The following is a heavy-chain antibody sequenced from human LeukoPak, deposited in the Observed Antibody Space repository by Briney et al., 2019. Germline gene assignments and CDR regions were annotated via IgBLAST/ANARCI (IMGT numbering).Heavy chain of an antibody. V-gene: IGHV4-61*08. D-gene: IGHD1-14*01. Sequence: SETLSLTCTVSGDSVASGGYYWGWIRQPPGKGLEWIGYIYYSGSTNYNPSLKSRVTISVDTSKNQFSLKLSSVTAADTAVYYCARRGQYKNYYYYGMDVWGQGTTVTVSS. CDR1: GDSVASGGYY. CDR3: ARRGQYKNYYYYGMDV. CDR2: IYYSGST. J-gene: IGHJ6*02.